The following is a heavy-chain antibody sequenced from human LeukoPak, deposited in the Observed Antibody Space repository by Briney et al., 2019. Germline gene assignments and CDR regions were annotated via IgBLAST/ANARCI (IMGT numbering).Heavy chain of an antibody. J-gene: IGHJ4*02. CDR2: IVVGSGNT. Sequence: SVKVSCKASGFTFTSSAVQWVRQARGQRLEWIGWIVVGSGNTNYAQKFQERVTITRDMSTSTAYMELSSLRSEDTAVYYCARATTVETYYFDYWGQGTLVTVSS. V-gene: IGHV1-58*01. D-gene: IGHD4-23*01. CDR3: ARATTVETYYFDY. CDR1: GFTFTSSA.